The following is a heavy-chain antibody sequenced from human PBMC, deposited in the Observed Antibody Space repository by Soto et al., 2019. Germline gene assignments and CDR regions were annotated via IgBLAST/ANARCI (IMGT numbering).Heavy chain of an antibody. D-gene: IGHD1-26*01. V-gene: IGHV4-31*03. CDR2: IYHSGDT. J-gene: IGHJ4*02. Sequence: QVQLQESGPGLVKPSQTLSLICTVSGDSVVSGGFYWSWIRQYPGKGLEWIGYIYHSGDTYYKPSLKSRVTISLDTSKNQFSLKLTSVPAADTAVYYCARERALWEYGINFPVSGIDYWGQGALVIVSS. CDR3: ARERALWEYGINFPVSGIDY. CDR1: GDSVVSGGFY.